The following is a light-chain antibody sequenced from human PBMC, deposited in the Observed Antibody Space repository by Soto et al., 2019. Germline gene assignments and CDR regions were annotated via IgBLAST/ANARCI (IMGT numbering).Light chain of an antibody. Sequence: QSALTQPASVSGSPGQSITISCTGTSSDVGSYNLVSWYQQHPGKAPKLMIYEGSKRPSGVSNRFSGSHSGNTASLTISGHQAEDEADYYCCAYAGSSTLWLFGGGTKLTVL. CDR3: CAYAGSSTLWL. V-gene: IGLV2-23*01. CDR2: EGS. CDR1: SSDVGSYNL. J-gene: IGLJ3*02.